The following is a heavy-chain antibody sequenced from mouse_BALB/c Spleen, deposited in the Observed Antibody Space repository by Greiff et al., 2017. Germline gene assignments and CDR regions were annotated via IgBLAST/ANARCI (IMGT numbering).Heavy chain of an antibody. CDR3: TRGYRYDGYAMDY. CDR1: GFTFSNYW. D-gene: IGHD2-14*01. CDR2: IRLKSNNYAT. J-gene: IGHJ4*01. Sequence: EVQGVESGGGLVQPGGSMKLSCVASGFTFSNYWMNWVRQSPEKGLEWVAEIRLKSNNYATHYAESVKGRFTISRDDSKSSVYLQMNNLRAEDTGIYYCTRGYRYDGYAMDYWGQGTSVTVSS. V-gene: IGHV6-6*02.